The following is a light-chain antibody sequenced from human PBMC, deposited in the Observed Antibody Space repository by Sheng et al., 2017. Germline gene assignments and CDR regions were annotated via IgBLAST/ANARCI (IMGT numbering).Light chain of an antibody. V-gene: IGKV1-5*03. J-gene: IGKJ3*01. Sequence: DIQMTQSPSTLSASVGDRVTITCRASESISSWLAWYQQKPGKAPKLLIYEASNLESGVPSRFSGSGSGTNYTLTISSLQPEDFATYYCQQYYSIPFTFGPGTKVDV. CDR1: ESISSW. CDR2: EAS. CDR3: QQYYSIPFT.